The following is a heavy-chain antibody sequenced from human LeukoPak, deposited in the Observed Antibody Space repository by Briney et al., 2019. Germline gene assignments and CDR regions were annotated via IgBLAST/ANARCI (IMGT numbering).Heavy chain of an antibody. Sequence: ASVKVSCKASGYTFTSYGISWVRQAPGQGLEWMGWISAYNGNTNYAQKLQGRVTMTRNTSISTAYMELSSLRSEDTAVYYCARRITMVRGVIITLGYWGQGTLVTVSS. CDR3: ARRITMVRGVIITLGY. V-gene: IGHV1-18*01. CDR2: ISAYNGNT. J-gene: IGHJ4*02. D-gene: IGHD3-10*01. CDR1: GYTFTSYG.